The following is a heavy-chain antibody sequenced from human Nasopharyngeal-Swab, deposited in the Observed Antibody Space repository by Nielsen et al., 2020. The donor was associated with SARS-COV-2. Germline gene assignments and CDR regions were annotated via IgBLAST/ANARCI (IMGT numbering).Heavy chain of an antibody. V-gene: IGHV4-34*01. CDR3: AIWLARLWLVPLFAP. J-gene: IGHJ5*01. CDR2: INHSGST. Sequence: WIRQPPGKGLEWIGEINHSGSTNYNPSLKSRVTISVDTSKNQFSLKLSSVTAADTAVYYCAIWLARLWLVPLFAPCGQRTLLTVSS. D-gene: IGHD5-12*01.